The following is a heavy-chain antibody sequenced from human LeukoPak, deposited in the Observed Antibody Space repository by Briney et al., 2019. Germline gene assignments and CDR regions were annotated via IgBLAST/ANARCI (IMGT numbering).Heavy chain of an antibody. CDR2: IYHSGST. Sequence: SETLSLTCTVSGYSISGGYFWGWIRQPPGKGLEWIGSIYHSGSTSYNPSLKSRVTISVDTSKNQFSLKLSSVTAADTAVYYCACPYFDYWGQGTLVTVSS. CDR3: ACPYFDY. J-gene: IGHJ4*02. V-gene: IGHV4-38-2*02. CDR1: GYSISGGYF.